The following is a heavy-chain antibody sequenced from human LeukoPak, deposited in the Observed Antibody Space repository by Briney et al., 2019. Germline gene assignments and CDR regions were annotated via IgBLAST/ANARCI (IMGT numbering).Heavy chain of an antibody. Sequence: GGSLRLSCAASGFTFSSYEMNWVRQAPGKGLEWVSSISSSGSTKYYADSLKGRFTISRDNARISLYLQMNSLRAEDTAVYYCHYDSSGLDAFDIWGQGTMVTVSS. V-gene: IGHV3-48*03. CDR2: ISSSGSTK. J-gene: IGHJ3*02. CDR3: HYDSSGLDAFDI. CDR1: GFTFSSYE. D-gene: IGHD3-22*01.